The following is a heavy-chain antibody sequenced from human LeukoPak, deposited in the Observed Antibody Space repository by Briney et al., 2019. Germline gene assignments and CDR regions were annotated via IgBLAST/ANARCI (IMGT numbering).Heavy chain of an antibody. D-gene: IGHD3-22*01. Sequence: SETLSLTRTVSGGSISSYYWSWIRQPPGKGLEWIGYIYYSGSTNYNPTLKSRVTISVDTSKNQFSLKLSSVTAADTAVYYCARRRFSYYYDSSGYYYDHWGQGTLVTVSS. CDR3: ARRRFSYYYDSSGYYYDH. J-gene: IGHJ5*02. CDR2: IYYSGST. V-gene: IGHV4-59*08. CDR1: GGSISSYY.